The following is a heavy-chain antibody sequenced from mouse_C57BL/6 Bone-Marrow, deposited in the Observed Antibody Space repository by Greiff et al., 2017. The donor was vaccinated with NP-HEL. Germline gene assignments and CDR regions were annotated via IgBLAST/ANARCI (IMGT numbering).Heavy chain of an antibody. CDR2: IYPGDGDT. CDR1: GYAFSSYW. Sequence: LKESGASVKISCKASGYAFSSYWMNWVKQRPGKGLEWIGQIYPGDGDTNYNGKFKGKATLTADKSSSTAYMQLSSLTSEDSAVYFCARYYGSSYYFDYGGQGTTLTVSS. V-gene: IGHV1-80*01. CDR3: ARYYGSSYYFDY. D-gene: IGHD1-1*01. J-gene: IGHJ2*01.